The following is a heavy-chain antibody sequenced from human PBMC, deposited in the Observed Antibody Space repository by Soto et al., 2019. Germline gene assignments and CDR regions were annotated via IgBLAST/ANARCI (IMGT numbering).Heavy chain of an antibody. J-gene: IGHJ4*02. CDR2: IYYNGIT. D-gene: IGHD3-10*01. CDR3: ARARFSGSERTVFDF. CDR1: RGSVSSGGYY. Sequence: QVQLQESGPGLVKPSQTLSLTCTVSRGSVSSGGYYWSWIRQHPGKGLEWIGYIYYNGITDYNPSLKSRLIISVDTSKNQFSLILRSVTAADTAVYYCARARFSGSERTVFDFWGQGTLVTVSS. V-gene: IGHV4-31*03.